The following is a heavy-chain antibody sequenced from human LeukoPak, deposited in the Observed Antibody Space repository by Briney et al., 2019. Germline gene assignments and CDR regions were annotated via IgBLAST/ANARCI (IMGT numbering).Heavy chain of an antibody. Sequence: SETLSLTCTVSGGSIGSPNYYWAWIRQPPGKGLEWIGYIYSNGISSYNPSLRGRGTISIATSKNQFSLRLRSVTAADTAIYYCARRAYYDSSGYYPASGYFDLWGRGTLVTVSS. CDR3: ARRAYYDSSGYYPASGYFDL. CDR1: GGSIGSPNYY. V-gene: IGHV4-61*05. D-gene: IGHD3-22*01. J-gene: IGHJ2*01. CDR2: IYSNGIS.